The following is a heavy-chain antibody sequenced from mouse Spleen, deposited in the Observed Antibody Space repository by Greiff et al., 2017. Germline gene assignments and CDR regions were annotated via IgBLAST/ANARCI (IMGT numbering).Heavy chain of an antibody. Sequence: EVKLVESGAELVRPGASVKLSCTASGFNIKDYYMHWVKQRPEQGLEWIGRIDPEDGDTEYAPKFQGKATMTADTSSNTAYLQLSSLTSEDTAVYYCTRGGSSPAWFAYWGQGTLVTVSA. CDR3: TRGGSSPAWFAY. D-gene: IGHD1-1*01. CDR2: IDPEDGDT. CDR1: GFNIKDYY. J-gene: IGHJ3*01. V-gene: IGHV14-1*01.